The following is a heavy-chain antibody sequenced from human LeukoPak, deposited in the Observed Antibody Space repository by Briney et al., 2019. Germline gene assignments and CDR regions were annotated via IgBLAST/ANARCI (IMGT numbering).Heavy chain of an antibody. CDR1: GFTFSSYG. CDR2: ISYDGSNK. Sequence: PGGSLRLSCAASGFTFSSYGMHWVRQAPGQGLEWVAVISYDGSNKYYADSVKGRFTISRDNSKNTLYLQMNSLRAEDTAVYYCAKDRYRYGSGSYSRYFDYWGQGTLVTVSS. CDR3: AKDRYRYGSGSYSRYFDY. D-gene: IGHD3-10*01. J-gene: IGHJ4*02. V-gene: IGHV3-30*18.